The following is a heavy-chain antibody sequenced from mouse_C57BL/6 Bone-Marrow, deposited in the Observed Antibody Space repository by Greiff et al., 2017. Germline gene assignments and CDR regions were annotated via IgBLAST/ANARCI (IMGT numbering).Heavy chain of an antibody. J-gene: IGHJ1*03. V-gene: IGHV1-20*01. D-gene: IGHD1-1*01. CDR3: ARSDYGSSPWYFDV. Sequence: VQLQQSGPELVKPGDSVKISCKASGYSFTGYFMNWVMQSHGKSLEWIGRINPYNGDTFYNQKFKGKATLTVDKSSSTAHMELRSLTSEDSAVYYCARSDYGSSPWYFDVWGTRTTVTVSS. CDR1: GYSFTGYF. CDR2: INPYNGDT.